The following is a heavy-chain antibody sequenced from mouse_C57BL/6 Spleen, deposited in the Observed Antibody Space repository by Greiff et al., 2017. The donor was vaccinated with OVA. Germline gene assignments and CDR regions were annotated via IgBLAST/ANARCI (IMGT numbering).Heavy chain of an antibody. Sequence: VQLQQAGPELVKPGASVKLSCKASGYTFTSYDINWGKQRPGQGLEWIGWSYPREGSNKYNEKFKGKATLTVDTSSSTAYMALRSLTSEDSAVYFCARASTVVASFDYWGQGTTLTVSS. J-gene: IGHJ2*01. D-gene: IGHD1-1*01. CDR2: SYPREGSN. V-gene: IGHV1-85*01. CDR1: GYTFTSYD. CDR3: ARASTVVASFDY.